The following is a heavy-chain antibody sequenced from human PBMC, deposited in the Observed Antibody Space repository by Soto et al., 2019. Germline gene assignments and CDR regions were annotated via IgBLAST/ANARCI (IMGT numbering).Heavy chain of an antibody. V-gene: IGHV1-18*01. CDR1: GYTCTIYG. Sequence: ASVKVSCKASGYTCTIYGISWVRQAPGQGLEWMGWISAYNGNTNYAQKLQGRVTMTTDTSTSTAYMELRSLRSDDTAVYYCARVRAAAEYLQHWGQGTLVTVSS. D-gene: IGHD6-13*01. CDR2: ISAYNGNT. J-gene: IGHJ1*01. CDR3: ARVRAAAEYLQH.